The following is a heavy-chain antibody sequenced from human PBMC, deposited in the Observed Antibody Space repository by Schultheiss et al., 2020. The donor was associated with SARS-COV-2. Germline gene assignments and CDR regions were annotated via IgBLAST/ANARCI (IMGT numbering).Heavy chain of an antibody. CDR1: GGSISSSSYY. CDR3: ARQIQLFSPAYGMDV. D-gene: IGHD5-18*01. J-gene: IGHJ6*02. CDR2: ISYSGST. V-gene: IGHV4-31*03. Sequence: SETLSLTCTVSGGSISSSSYYWGWIRQPPGKGLEWIGYISYSGSTYYNPSLKSRLIISVDTSKNHFSLNLRSVTAADTAVYYCARQIQLFSPAYGMDVWGQGTTVTVSS.